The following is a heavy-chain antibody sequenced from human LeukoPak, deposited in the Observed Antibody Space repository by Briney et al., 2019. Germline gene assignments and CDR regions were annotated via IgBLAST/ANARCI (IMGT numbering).Heavy chain of an antibody. CDR2: IIPVLGVS. V-gene: IGHV1-69*04. CDR1: GGSFSSFV. CDR3: ASSPYYDILTGYYNPMTEYFQH. J-gene: IGHJ1*01. Sequence: GASVKVSCKASGGSFSSFVITWVRQAPGQGLEWMGRIIPVLGVSNFAQKFQGRVTITADKSTNTAHMELSRLESGDTAVYYCASSPYYDILTGYYNPMTEYFQHWGQGTLVTVSS. D-gene: IGHD3-9*01.